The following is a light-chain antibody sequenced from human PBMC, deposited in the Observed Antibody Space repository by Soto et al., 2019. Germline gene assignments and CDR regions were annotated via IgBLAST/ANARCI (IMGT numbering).Light chain of an antibody. CDR1: QGISNY. J-gene: IGKJ1*01. CDR3: QKYNSALRT. V-gene: IGKV1-27*01. Sequence: DIQMTQSPSSLSASVGDRVTITCRASQGISNYLAWYQQKPGKVPKLLIYAASTLQSGVPSRFSGSGYGTDFTLPISSLQPEDVATYYCQKYNSALRTFGQGTKVEMK. CDR2: AAS.